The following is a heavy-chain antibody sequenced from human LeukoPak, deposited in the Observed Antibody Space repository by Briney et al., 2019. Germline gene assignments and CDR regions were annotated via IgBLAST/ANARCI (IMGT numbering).Heavy chain of an antibody. Sequence: SETLSLTCTVSGGSISSYYWSWIRQPAGKGLEWIGRIYTSGSTNYNPSLKSRVTMSVDMSKNQFSLKLSSVTAADTAVYYCARDKGHGANRSAFDTWGQGTMVTVSS. CDR2: IYTSGST. CDR3: ARDKGHGANRSAFDT. V-gene: IGHV4-4*07. CDR1: GGSISSYY. J-gene: IGHJ3*02. D-gene: IGHD4-17*01.